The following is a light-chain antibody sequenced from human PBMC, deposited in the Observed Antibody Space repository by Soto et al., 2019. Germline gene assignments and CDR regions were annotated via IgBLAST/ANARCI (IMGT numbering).Light chain of an antibody. CDR2: AAS. CDR1: QTISRY. Sequence: DIRMTQSPSSLSASVGDRVTITCRASQTISRYLNWYQQKPGKAPKLLIFAASSLQSGVPSRFSGSGSGTEFTLAISSLQPEDFATYYCQQSYNTLAFGPGTKVDIK. CDR3: QQSYNTLA. J-gene: IGKJ3*01. V-gene: IGKV1-39*01.